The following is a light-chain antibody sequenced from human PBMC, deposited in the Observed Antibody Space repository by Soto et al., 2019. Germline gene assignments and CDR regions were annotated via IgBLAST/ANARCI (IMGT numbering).Light chain of an antibody. Sequence: DLQLTQSPSSLSASVGDRVTITCQASEDIYNYLNWYQQEPGKAPKLLIYDASTLETGVPSRFGGSGSGTDFTLTISSLQPDDIGTYYCQQSDDLPHTFGQGTKLEIK. J-gene: IGKJ2*01. CDR1: EDIYNY. CDR2: DAS. V-gene: IGKV1-33*01. CDR3: QQSDDLPHT.